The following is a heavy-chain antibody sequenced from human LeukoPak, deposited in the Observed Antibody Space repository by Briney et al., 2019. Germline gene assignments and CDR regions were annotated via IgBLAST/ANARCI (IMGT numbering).Heavy chain of an antibody. J-gene: IGHJ3*02. CDR1: GFTFSSYS. D-gene: IGHD3-22*01. CDR2: ISSSSSTI. V-gene: IGHV3-48*04. CDR3: ARDLKRRVYYDSSGSDDAFDI. Sequence: GGSLRLSCAASGFTFSSYSMNWVRQAPGKGLEWVSYISSSSSTIYYADSVKGRFTISRDNAKNSLYLQMNSLRAEDTAVYYCARDLKRRVYYDSSGSDDAFDIWGQGTMVTVSS.